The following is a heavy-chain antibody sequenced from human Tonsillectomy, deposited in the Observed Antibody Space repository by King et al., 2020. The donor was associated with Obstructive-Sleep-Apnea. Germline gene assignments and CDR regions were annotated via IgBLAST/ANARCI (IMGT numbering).Heavy chain of an antibody. CDR1: GGSISSYY. V-gene: IGHV4-59*08. D-gene: IGHD5-18*01. CDR2: IYHSGST. Sequence: VQLVESGPGLVKPSETLSLTCTVSGGSISSYYWSWIRQPPGKGLEWIGYIYHSGSTNYNPSLKSRVTISVDTSKKQSSLKMTSLTATDTAVYYCAGGVVTAMAFDYWGQGTLVTVSS. CDR3: AGGVVTAMAFDY. J-gene: IGHJ4*02.